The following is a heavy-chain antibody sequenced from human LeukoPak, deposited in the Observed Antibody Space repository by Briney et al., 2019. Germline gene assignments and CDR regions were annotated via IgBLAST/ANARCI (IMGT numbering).Heavy chain of an antibody. D-gene: IGHD1-26*01. CDR2: IYYSGST. CDR3: ARGSYGRHFDY. J-gene: IGHJ4*02. CDR1: GGSISSYY. Sequence: PSETLSLTCTVSGGSISSYYWSWIRQPPGKGLEWIGYIYYSGSTNYNPSLKSRVTISVDTSKNQFSLKLSSVTAADTAVYYCARGSYGRHFDYWGQGTLVTVSS. V-gene: IGHV4-59*01.